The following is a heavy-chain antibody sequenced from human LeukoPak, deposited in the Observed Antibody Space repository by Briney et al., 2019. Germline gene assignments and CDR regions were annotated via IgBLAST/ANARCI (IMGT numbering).Heavy chain of an antibody. D-gene: IGHD1-26*01. CDR1: GYTFTSYD. Sequence: ASVKVSCKASGYTFTSYDINWVRQATGQGLEWMGWMNPNSGNTGYAQKFQGRVTITRNTSISTAYMELSSLRSDDTAVYYCARAARLTGGRALDIWGQGTMVTVSS. V-gene: IGHV1-8*03. CDR2: MNPNSGNT. CDR3: ARAARLTGGRALDI. J-gene: IGHJ3*02.